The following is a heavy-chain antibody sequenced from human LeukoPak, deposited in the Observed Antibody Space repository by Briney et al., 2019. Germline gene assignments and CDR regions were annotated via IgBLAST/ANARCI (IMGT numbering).Heavy chain of an antibody. CDR2: IYPDDSDT. D-gene: IGHD3-10*01. CDR3: ARSRITMVRGVITGGYFQH. Sequence: GESLKISCQASGYKFISHWIGWVRQMPGKGLEWMGIIYPDDSDTRYSPSFQGQVTISADKSINTAYLQWSSLKASDTAIYYCARSRITMVRGVITGGYFQHWGQGTLVTVSS. V-gene: IGHV5-51*01. CDR1: GYKFISHW. J-gene: IGHJ1*01.